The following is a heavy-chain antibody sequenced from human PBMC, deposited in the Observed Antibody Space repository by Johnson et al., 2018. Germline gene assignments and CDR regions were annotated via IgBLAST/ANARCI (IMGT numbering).Heavy chain of an antibody. CDR3: ARVKLPYYYMDV. CDR2: IYSDGPT. J-gene: IGHJ6*03. Sequence: VQLLESGGGLIQXGGSLRLSCAASGFTVSGNYMNWVRQAPGGGLECVSVIYSDGPTSYADSVKGRFTISRDSSKNTLYLQMNGLRAEDTAIYYCARVKLPYYYMDVWGKGTTVTVSS. V-gene: IGHV3-53*01. CDR1: GFTVSGNY. D-gene: IGHD4-23*01.